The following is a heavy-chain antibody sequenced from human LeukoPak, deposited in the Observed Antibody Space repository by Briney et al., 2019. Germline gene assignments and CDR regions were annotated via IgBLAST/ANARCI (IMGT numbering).Heavy chain of an antibody. CDR2: MNPNSGNT. CDR1: GYTFTSYD. V-gene: IGHV1-8*01. D-gene: IGHD6-19*01. Sequence: ASVKVSCKASGYTFTSYDINWVRQATGQGLEWMGWMNPNSGNTGYAQKFRGRVTTTRNTSISTAYMELSSLRSEDTAVYYCARDGRVSGWYNWFDPWGQGTLVTVSS. J-gene: IGHJ5*02. CDR3: ARDGRVSGWYNWFDP.